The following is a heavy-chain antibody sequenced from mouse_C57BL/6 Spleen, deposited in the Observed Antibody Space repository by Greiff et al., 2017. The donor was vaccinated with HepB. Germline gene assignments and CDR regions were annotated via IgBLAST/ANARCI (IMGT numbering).Heavy chain of an antibody. CDR3: VIQDYDALDD. CDR2: IRSKSNNYAT. CDR1: GFSFNTYA. V-gene: IGHV10-1*01. J-gene: IGHJ4*01. D-gene: IGHD1-1*02. Sequence: EVQLVESGGGLVQPKGSLKLSCAASGFSFNTYAMNWVRQAPGKGLEWVARIRSKSNNYATYYADSVKDRFTISRDDSESMLYRQMNNLKTEDTAMYYFVIQDYDALDDWGQGTSVTVSS.